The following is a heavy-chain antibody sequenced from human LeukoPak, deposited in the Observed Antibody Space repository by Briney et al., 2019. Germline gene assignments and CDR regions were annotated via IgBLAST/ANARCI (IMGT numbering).Heavy chain of an antibody. CDR1: GFTFDDYA. V-gene: IGHV3-74*01. J-gene: IGHJ3*02. D-gene: IGHD2-2*02. Sequence: GGSLRLSCAASGFTFDDYAMHWVRQAPGKGLVWVSRINSDGSSTSYADSVKGRFTISRDNAKNTLYLQMNSLRAEDTAVYYCARAIHDTGAFDIWGQGTMVTVSS. CDR3: ARAIHDTGAFDI. CDR2: INSDGSST.